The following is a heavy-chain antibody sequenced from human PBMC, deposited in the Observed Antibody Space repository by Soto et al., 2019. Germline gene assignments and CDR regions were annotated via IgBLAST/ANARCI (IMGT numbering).Heavy chain of an antibody. Sequence: QVQLVQSGAEVKKAGASVKVSCKASGYTFISYGISWVRQAPGQGLEWMGWISAHNGNTNYAQKVQRSITMTTDTSRTNAYMELRSHRYDDTAVYYGARDTPTTWNRGRWGDVFDIWGQGTMVTVSS. J-gene: IGHJ3*02. CDR3: ARDTPTTWNRGRWGDVFDI. V-gene: IGHV1-18*01. CDR2: ISAHNGNT. D-gene: IGHD1-26*01. CDR1: GYTFISYG.